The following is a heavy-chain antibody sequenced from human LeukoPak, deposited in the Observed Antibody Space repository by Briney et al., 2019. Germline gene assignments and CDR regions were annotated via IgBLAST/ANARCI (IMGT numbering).Heavy chain of an antibody. CDR3: ARHVSTWKFDY. D-gene: IGHD1-1*01. CDR1: GGSISSYY. CDR2: IYTSGST. V-gene: IGHV4-4*09. Sequence: ETLSLTCTVSGGSISSYYWSWIRQPPGKGLEWILYIYTSGSTNYNPSLKSRVTISVDTSKNQFSLKLSSVTAADTAVYYCARHVSTWKFDYWGQGTLVTVSS. J-gene: IGHJ4*02.